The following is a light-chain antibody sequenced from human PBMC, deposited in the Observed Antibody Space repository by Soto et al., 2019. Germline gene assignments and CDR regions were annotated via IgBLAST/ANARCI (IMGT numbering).Light chain of an antibody. Sequence: QSALTQPASVSGSPGQSITISCTGTSSDVGGSNYVSWYQQHPGKAPKLMIYDVSNRPSGVSNRFSGSKSGNTASLTISGLPAEDEADYYCGSYSSSSTLYVFGTGTKVTVL. CDR3: GSYSSSSTLYV. J-gene: IGLJ1*01. CDR2: DVS. V-gene: IGLV2-14*03. CDR1: SSDVGGSNY.